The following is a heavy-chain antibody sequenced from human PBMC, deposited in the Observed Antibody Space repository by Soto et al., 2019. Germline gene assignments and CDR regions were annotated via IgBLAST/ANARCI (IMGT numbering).Heavy chain of an antibody. Sequence: ASVKVSCKASGYTFTSYAMHWVRQAPGQRLEWMGWINAGNGNTKYSQKFQGRVTITRDTSASTAYMELSSLRSEDTAVYYCASVEGYCSGGSCSRRWFDPWGQGTLVTVSS. CDR2: INAGNGNT. CDR1: GYTFTSYA. J-gene: IGHJ5*02. D-gene: IGHD2-15*01. CDR3: ASVEGYCSGGSCSRRWFDP. V-gene: IGHV1-3*01.